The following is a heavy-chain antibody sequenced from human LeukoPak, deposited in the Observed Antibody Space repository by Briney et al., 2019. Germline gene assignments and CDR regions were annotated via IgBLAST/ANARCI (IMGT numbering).Heavy chain of an antibody. J-gene: IGHJ4*02. Sequence: GASVKVSCKASGGTFSSYGISWVRQAPGQGLEWMGRIIPILGLPNYAQEFQGRVTITADKSTSTAYMELSSLRSEDTAVYYCARDVVQRGGNYFLNYFDYWGLGTLVTVSS. CDR1: GGTFSSYG. V-gene: IGHV1-69*04. CDR2: IIPILGLP. D-gene: IGHD1-26*01. CDR3: ARDVVQRGGNYFLNYFDY.